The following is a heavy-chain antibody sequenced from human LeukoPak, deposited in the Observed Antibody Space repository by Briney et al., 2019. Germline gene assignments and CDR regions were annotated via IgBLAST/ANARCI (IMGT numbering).Heavy chain of an antibody. CDR1: GFTFSSYA. V-gene: IGHV3-23*01. Sequence: PGGSLRLSCAASGFTFSSYAMTWVRQAPGEGLEWVSSISSSGGSTYYADSVRGRFTISRDNSKNTLYLQMNSLRAEDTAIYYCAKDLVTGSLDYWGQGTLVTVSS. CDR2: ISSSGGST. J-gene: IGHJ4*02. D-gene: IGHD3-10*01. CDR3: AKDLVTGSLDY.